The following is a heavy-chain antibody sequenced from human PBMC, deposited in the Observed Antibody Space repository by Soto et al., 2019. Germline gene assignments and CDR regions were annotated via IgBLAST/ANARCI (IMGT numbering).Heavy chain of an antibody. D-gene: IGHD3-3*01. J-gene: IGHJ6*02. CDR2: ISYDGSNK. CDR1: GFTFSSYG. CDR3: AKDLHLITIFGVVHYYYYGMDV. V-gene: IGHV3-30*18. Sequence: GSLRLSCAASGFTFSSYGMHWVRQAPGKGLEWVAVISYDGSNKYYADSVKGRFTISRDNSKNTLYLQMNSLRAEDTAVYYCAKDLHLITIFGVVHYYYYGMDVWGQGTTVTVSS.